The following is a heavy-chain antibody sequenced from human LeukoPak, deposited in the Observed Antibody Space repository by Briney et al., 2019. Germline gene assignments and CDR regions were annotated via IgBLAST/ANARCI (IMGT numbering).Heavy chain of an antibody. D-gene: IGHD2/OR15-2a*01. V-gene: IGHV4-34*01. J-gene: IGHJ4*02. CDR2: INHSGST. CDR1: GGSFSGYY. CDR3: AREDFGRFDY. Sequence: SETLSLTCAVYGGSFSGYYWSWIRQPPGKGLEWIGEINHSGSTNYNPSLKSRVTISVDTSKNQFSLKLSSVTAADTAVYYCAREDFGRFDYWGQGTLVTVSS.